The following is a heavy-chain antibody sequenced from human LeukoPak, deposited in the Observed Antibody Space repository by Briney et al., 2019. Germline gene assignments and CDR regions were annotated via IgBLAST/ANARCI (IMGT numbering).Heavy chain of an antibody. CDR3: TTLSGQWLVHGVFDI. CDR1: GFTFSNAW. V-gene: IGHV3-15*01. CDR2: IKSKTDGGTT. Sequence: GGSLRLSCAASGFTFSNAWMSWVRQAPGKGLEWVGRIKSKTDGGTTDYAAPVKGRFTISRDDSKNTLYLQMNSLKTEDTAVYYCTTLSGQWLVHGVFDIWGQGTMVTVSS. J-gene: IGHJ3*02. D-gene: IGHD6-19*01.